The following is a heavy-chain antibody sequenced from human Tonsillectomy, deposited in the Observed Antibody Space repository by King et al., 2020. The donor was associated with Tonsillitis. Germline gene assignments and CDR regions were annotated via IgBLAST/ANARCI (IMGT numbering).Heavy chain of an antibody. Sequence: LQLQESGPGLVKPSETLSLTCTVSGGSISRNGYYWGWIRQPPGKGLEWIGAIYYTGSTFYNPSLKRRVTISVDTSKNQFSLKLSSVTAADTAVYYCARYDEFRRLDAFDIWGQGTMVTVSS. J-gene: IGHJ3*02. CDR3: ARYDEFRRLDAFDI. CDR1: GGSISRNGYY. D-gene: IGHD3-16*01. V-gene: IGHV4-39*01. CDR2: IYYTGST.